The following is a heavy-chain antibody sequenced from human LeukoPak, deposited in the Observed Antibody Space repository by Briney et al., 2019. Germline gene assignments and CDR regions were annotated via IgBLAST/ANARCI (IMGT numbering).Heavy chain of an antibody. Sequence: GGSLRLSCAASGFTFSNYWMHWARQAPGKGLVWVSRINSDGSSTRDADSVKGRFTISRDNAKNTLYLQMNSLRAEDTAVYYCARASSYSSGYDYWGQGTLVTVSS. V-gene: IGHV3-74*01. J-gene: IGHJ4*02. CDR3: ARASSYSSGYDY. CDR1: GFTFSNYW. CDR2: INSDGSST. D-gene: IGHD6-19*01.